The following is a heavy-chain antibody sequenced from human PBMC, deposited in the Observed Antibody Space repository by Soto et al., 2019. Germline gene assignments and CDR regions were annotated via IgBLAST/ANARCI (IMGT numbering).Heavy chain of an antibody. D-gene: IGHD3-10*01. V-gene: IGHV1-24*01. CDR1: GYTLTELS. CDR2: FDPEDGET. CDR3: ATPRMVRGVIRRFDP. Sequence: ASVKVSCKVSGYTLTELSMHWVRQAPGKGLEWMGGFDPEDGETIYAQKFQGRVTMTEDTSTDTACMELSSLRSEDTAVYYCATPRMVRGVIRRFDPWGQGTLVTVSS. J-gene: IGHJ5*02.